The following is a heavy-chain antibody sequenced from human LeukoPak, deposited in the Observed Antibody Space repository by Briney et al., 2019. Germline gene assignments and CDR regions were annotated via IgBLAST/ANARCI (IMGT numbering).Heavy chain of an antibody. CDR2: IYYSGNT. Sequence: SETLSLTCTVSGGSVSSGSYYWSWIRQPPGKGLEWLGYIYYSGNTYYNPSLKSRVTMSVDTSKNQFSLKLSSVTAVDTAVYYCARVWFGGYAMDVWGQGTTITVSS. CDR3: ARVWFGGYAMDV. CDR1: GGSVSSGSYY. V-gene: IGHV4-61*01. J-gene: IGHJ6*02. D-gene: IGHD3-10*01.